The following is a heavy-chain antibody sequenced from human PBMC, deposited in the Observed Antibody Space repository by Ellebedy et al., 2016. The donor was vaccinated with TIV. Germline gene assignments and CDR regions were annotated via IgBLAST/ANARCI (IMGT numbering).Heavy chain of an antibody. CDR2: IYSGGST. CDR3: ARTKYLDY. CDR1: GFAFSGSA. Sequence: PGGSLRLSCAASGFAFSGSAMHWVRQAPGKGLAWVSIIYSGGSTYYADSVKDRFTISRDNSKNTMYLQMSSLRAEDTAIYYCARTKYLDYWGQGTLVTVSS. V-gene: IGHV3-66*01. J-gene: IGHJ4*02.